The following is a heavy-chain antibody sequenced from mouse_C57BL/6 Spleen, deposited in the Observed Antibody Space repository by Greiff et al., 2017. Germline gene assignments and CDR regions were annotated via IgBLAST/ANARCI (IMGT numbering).Heavy chain of an antibody. J-gene: IGHJ2*01. V-gene: IGHV1-61*01. CDR2: IYPSDSET. D-gene: IGHD2-1*01. CDR1: GYTFTSYW. Sequence: QVQLQQPGAELVRPGSSVKLSCKASGYTFTSYWMDWVKQRPGQGLEWIGNIYPSDSETHYNQKFKDKATLTVDKSSSTADMQLRSLTSEDSAVYYCARKGNLLCDDWGQGTTLTVSS. CDR3: ARKGNLLCDD.